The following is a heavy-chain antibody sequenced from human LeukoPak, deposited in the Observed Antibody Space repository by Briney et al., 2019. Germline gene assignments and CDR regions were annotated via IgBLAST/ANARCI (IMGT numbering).Heavy chain of an antibody. CDR1: GFTFSSYG. CDR3: ARGHVTVSAHDDAFDI. V-gene: IGHV3-30*02. D-gene: IGHD5/OR15-5a*01. Sequence: GGSLRLSCAASGFTFSSYGMHWVRQAPGKGLEWVAFIRYDGSNKYYADSVKGRFTISRDNSKNTLYLQMNSLRAEDTAVYYCARGHVTVSAHDDAFDIWGQGTMVTVSS. J-gene: IGHJ3*02. CDR2: IRYDGSNK.